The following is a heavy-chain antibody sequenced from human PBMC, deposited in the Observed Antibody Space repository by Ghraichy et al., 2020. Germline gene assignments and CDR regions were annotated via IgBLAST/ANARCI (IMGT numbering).Heavy chain of an antibody. CDR1: GYTFTGYY. V-gene: IGHV1-2*06. CDR3: ARDFFSSITSPNYYYGMDV. CDR2: INPNSGDT. D-gene: IGHD1-14*01. Sequence: ASGKVSCKASGYTFTGYYMNWVRQAPGQGLEWMGRINPNSGDTDYAQKFQGRVTMTRDTSITTAYMELSRLGSDDTAVYYCARDFFSSITSPNYYYGMDVWGQGTTVTVSS. J-gene: IGHJ6*02.